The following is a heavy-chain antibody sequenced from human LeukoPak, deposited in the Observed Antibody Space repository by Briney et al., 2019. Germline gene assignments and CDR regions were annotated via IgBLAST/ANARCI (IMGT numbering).Heavy chain of an antibody. J-gene: IGHJ4*02. CDR1: GFSFNSYS. D-gene: IGHD4-11*01. Sequence: GGSLRLSCAASGFSFNSYSMNWVRQAPGKGLEWVSYIRSSSSTIYYADSVKGRFTISRDNAKNSLYLQMNSLRDEDTAVYYCVRRSTITTSFDYWGQGALVTVSS. V-gene: IGHV3-48*02. CDR2: IRSSSSTI. CDR3: VRRSTITTSFDY.